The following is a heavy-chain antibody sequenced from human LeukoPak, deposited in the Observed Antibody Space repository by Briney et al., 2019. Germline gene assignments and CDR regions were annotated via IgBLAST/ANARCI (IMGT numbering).Heavy chain of an antibody. CDR1: GGSFSGYS. D-gene: IGHD3-10*01. CDR3: ARGGRWFGELFRY. CDR2: INHSGST. Sequence: SETLSLTCAVYGGSFSGYSWSWICQPPGKGLEWIGEINHSGSTNYNPSLKSRVTISVDTSKNQFSLKLSSVTAADTAVYYCARGGRWFGELFRYWGQGTLVTVSS. J-gene: IGHJ4*02. V-gene: IGHV4-34*01.